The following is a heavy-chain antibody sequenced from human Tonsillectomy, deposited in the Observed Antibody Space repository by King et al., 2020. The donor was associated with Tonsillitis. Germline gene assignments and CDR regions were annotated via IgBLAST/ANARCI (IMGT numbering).Heavy chain of an antibody. CDR1: GYSFTSYW. Sequence: QLVQSGAEVKKPGESLKISCKGSGYSFTSYWIGWVRQMPGKGLEWMGIIYPGDSDTRYSPSFQGQVTISADKSTSTAYLQWRSLKASDTAMYYCARPGYYHERSGITNWYFALWGRGTLFTVSS. D-gene: IGHD3-22*01. J-gene: IGHJ2*01. CDR3: ARPGYYHERSGITNWYFAL. V-gene: IGHV5-51*01. CDR2: IYPGDSDT.